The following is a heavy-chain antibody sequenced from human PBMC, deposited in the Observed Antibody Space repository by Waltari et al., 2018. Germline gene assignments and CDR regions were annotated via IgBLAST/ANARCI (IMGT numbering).Heavy chain of an antibody. Sequence: QVQLVQSGAEVKKPGASVKVSCKASGYTFTSYDINWVRQATGQWLEWMGVMNPNRGNTVYAHKFQGRVTMTRNTSRSTAYMELSSLRSEDTAVYYCARGGRRWLQAHPPLGYWGQGTLVTVSS. J-gene: IGHJ4*02. V-gene: IGHV1-8*01. D-gene: IGHD5-12*01. CDR2: MNPNRGNT. CDR3: ARGGRRWLQAHPPLGY. CDR1: GYTFTSYD.